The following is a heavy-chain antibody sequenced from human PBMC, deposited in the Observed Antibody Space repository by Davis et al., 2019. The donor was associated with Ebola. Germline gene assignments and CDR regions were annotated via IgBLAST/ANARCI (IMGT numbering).Heavy chain of an antibody. CDR3: AKEVVVAGGFDY. D-gene: IGHD2-15*01. J-gene: IGHJ4*02. V-gene: IGHV3-9*01. CDR1: GFTFDDYA. Sequence: PGGSLRLSCAASGFTFDDYAMHWVRQAPGKGLEWVSGISWNSGSIGYADSVKGRFTISRDNAKNSLYLQMNSLRAEDTALYYCAKEVVVAGGFDYWGQGTLVTVSS. CDR2: ISWNSGSI.